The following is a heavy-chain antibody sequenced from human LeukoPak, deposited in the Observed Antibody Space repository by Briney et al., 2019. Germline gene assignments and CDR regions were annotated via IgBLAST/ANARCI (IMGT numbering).Heavy chain of an antibody. V-gene: IGHV1-18*04. CDR3: ARGRAAAATGWFDP. CDR2: ISAYNGNT. J-gene: IGHJ5*02. CDR1: GYTFTSYG. Sequence: ASVKVSCKASGYTFTSYGISWVRQAPGQGFEWMGWISAYNGNTNYAQKLQGRVTMTTDTSTSTAYMELRSLRSDDTAVYYCARGRAAAATGWFDPWGQGTLVTVSS. D-gene: IGHD6-13*01.